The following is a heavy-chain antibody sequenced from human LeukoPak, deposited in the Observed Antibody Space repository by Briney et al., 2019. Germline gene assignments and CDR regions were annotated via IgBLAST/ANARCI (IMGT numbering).Heavy chain of an antibody. J-gene: IGHJ4*02. CDR1: GHAFATYW. CDR2: IYPDDSDV. Sequence: THGESLKISCRGSGHAFATYWIGWVRQVPGRGLEWMGIIYPDDSDVRSSPSFQGQVTFSADKSISTAYLQWSSLKASDTAMYYCARQRGYGIIDYWGQGSLVTVSS. V-gene: IGHV5-51*01. D-gene: IGHD5-18*01. CDR3: ARQRGYGIIDY.